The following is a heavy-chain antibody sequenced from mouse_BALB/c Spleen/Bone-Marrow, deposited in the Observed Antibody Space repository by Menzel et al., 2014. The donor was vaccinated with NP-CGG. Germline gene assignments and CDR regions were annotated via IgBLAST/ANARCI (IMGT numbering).Heavy chain of an antibody. D-gene: IGHD2-4*01. CDR1: GFTLSTYA. CDR2: ISSSGSYT. J-gene: IGHJ1*01. Sequence: EVKLMESGGGLAKPGGSLQLSCAASGFTLSTYAMSWVRQTPEKRLEWVATISSSGSYTYYPDSVKGRFTISRDNAKNTLYLQMSSLRSEDTAMFYCSRLRMITTYFDVWGAGTTVTVSS. CDR3: SRLRMITTYFDV. V-gene: IGHV5-9-3*01.